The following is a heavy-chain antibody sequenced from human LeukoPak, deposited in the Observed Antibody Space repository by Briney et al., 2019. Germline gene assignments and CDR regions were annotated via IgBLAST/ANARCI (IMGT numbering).Heavy chain of an antibody. Sequence: PSETLSLTSAVSGYSISRGYWWSWVRQSPGKGLEWIGEIHNSGNTNYNPTLKSRVTMSVDKSKNQVSLKLSSVTAADTALYYCARNADYDMDVWGQGTTVTVSS. CDR1: GYSISRGYW. CDR3: ARNADYDMDV. CDR2: IHNSGNT. V-gene: IGHV4-4*02. D-gene: IGHD2-2*01. J-gene: IGHJ6*02.